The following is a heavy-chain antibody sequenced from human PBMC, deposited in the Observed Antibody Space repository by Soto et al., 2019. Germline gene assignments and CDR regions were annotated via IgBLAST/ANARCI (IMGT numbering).Heavy chain of an antibody. CDR3: ARAVLPATAPFDY. CDR1: GGSISNYY. J-gene: IGHJ4*02. V-gene: IGHV4-59*01. Sequence: PSETLSLTCIVSGGSISNYYWSWLRQPPGKGLEWIGYIYYSGSTNYNPSLQSRVTISVDTSKNQFSLKLSSVTAADTAVYYCARAVLPATAPFDYWGQGTLVTLSS. CDR2: IYYSGST. D-gene: IGHD2-2*01.